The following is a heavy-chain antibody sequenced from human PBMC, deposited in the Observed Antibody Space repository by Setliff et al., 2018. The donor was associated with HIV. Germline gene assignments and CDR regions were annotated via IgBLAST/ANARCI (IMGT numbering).Heavy chain of an antibody. D-gene: IGHD2-15*01. CDR2: IYYTGST. V-gene: IGHV4-31*03. Sequence: SETLSLTCSVSGASVVSGGYYWSWIRQHPRKGLEWIGYIYYTGSTYYNPSLKSRVTISVDTSKNQFSLKLSSVTAADTAVYYCAGTLGYCSGGSCYLDYWGQGTLVTVSS. CDR3: AGTLGYCSGGSCYLDY. CDR1: GASVVSGGYY. J-gene: IGHJ4*02.